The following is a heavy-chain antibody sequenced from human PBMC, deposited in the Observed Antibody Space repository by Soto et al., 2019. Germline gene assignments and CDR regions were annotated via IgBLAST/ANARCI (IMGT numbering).Heavy chain of an antibody. V-gene: IGHV4-4*02. Sequence: QVQLQESGPGLVKPSGTLSLTCAVSGGSISSSNWWSWVRQPPGKGLEWIGEIYHSGSTNYNPSLKSRVTRSVDKSKNQFSLKLSSVTAADTAVYYCARGGGSSGSYYRGYFDYWGQGTLVTVSS. CDR2: IYHSGST. CDR1: GGSISSSNW. J-gene: IGHJ4*02. CDR3: ARGGGSSGSYYRGYFDY. D-gene: IGHD3-10*01.